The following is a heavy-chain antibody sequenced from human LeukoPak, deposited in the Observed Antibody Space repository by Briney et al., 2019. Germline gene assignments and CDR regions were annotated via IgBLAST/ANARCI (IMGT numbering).Heavy chain of an antibody. J-gene: IGHJ2*01. CDR2: IYTSGST. CDR3: ARVESGGYYYDSSGYYPRFWYFDL. CDR1: GGSITSYY. D-gene: IGHD3-22*01. Sequence: SETLSLTCTVSGGSITSYYWSRIRQPAGKGLEWIGRIYTSGSTNYNPSLKSRVTMSVDTSKNQFSLKLSSVTAADTAVYYCARVESGGYYYDSSGYYPRFWYFDLWGRGTLVTVSS. V-gene: IGHV4-4*07.